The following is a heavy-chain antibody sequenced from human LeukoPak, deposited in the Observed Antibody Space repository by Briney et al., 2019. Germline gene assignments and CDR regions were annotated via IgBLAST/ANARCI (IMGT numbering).Heavy chain of an antibody. CDR1: GGSINSYY. CDR3: ARAGNYRKNWFGP. Sequence: TSETLSLTCSVSGGSINSYYWSWVRQSAGKGLEWIGRIYTSGSTNYNPSLKSRVTMSVDTSKNQFSLKLSSVTAADTAVYYCARAGNYRKNWFGPWGQGTLVTVSS. J-gene: IGHJ5*02. V-gene: IGHV4-4*07. CDR2: IYTSGST. D-gene: IGHD1-7*01.